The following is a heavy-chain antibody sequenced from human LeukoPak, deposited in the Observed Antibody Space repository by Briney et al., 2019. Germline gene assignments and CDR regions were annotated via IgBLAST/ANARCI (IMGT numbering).Heavy chain of an antibody. V-gene: IGHV4-38-2*01. J-gene: IGHJ4*02. CDR1: GYSISSGYY. CDR2: IYHSGST. D-gene: IGHD2-21*01. Sequence: SETLSLTCAVSGYSISSGYYWGWSRPPPGKGREWIGSIYHSGSTYYNPSLKSRVTISVDTSKNQFSLKLSSVTAADTAVYYCARTDEYCGGDCYHFDYWGQGTLVTVSS. CDR3: ARTDEYCGGDCYHFDY.